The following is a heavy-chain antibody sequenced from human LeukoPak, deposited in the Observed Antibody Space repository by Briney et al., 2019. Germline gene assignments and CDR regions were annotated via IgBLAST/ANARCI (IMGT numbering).Heavy chain of an antibody. CDR1: GYTFTGYY. CDR2: INPNSGGT. Sequence: ASVKVSCKASGYTFTGYYMHWVRQAPGQGLEWMGWINPNSGGTNYAQKFQGRVTMTRDTSISTAYMELSRLRSDDTAVYYCARANRYSYGHIDYWGQGTLVTVSS. J-gene: IGHJ4*02. V-gene: IGHV1-2*02. D-gene: IGHD5-18*01. CDR3: ARANRYSYGHIDY.